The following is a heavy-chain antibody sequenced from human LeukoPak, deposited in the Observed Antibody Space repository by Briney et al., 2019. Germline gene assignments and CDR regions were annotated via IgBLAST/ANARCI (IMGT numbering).Heavy chain of an antibody. Sequence: SETLSLTCTVSGGSISSYYWSWIRQPAGKGLEWIGRIHTSGSTDYNPSLKSRLTMSLDTPNNQFSLKLTSVTAADTAVYYCARWTSSSWYFDSWGQGSLVTVSS. CDR2: IHTSGST. CDR1: GGSISSYY. J-gene: IGHJ4*02. CDR3: ARWTSSSWYFDS. D-gene: IGHD6-13*01. V-gene: IGHV4-4*07.